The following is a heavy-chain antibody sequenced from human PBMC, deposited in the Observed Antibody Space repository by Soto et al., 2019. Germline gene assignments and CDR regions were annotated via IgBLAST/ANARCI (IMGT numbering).Heavy chain of an antibody. Sequence: QVQLVESGGGVVQPGRSLRLSCAASGFTFSSYGMHWVRQAPGKGLEWVAVISYDGSNKYYADSVKGRFTISRDNSKNTLYLQINSRGGGDTAVYYWAERQYCSGGSCYYYYYGMDVWGQGTTVTVSS. J-gene: IGHJ6*02. CDR3: AERQYCSGGSCYYYYYGMDV. CDR1: GFTFSSYG. D-gene: IGHD2-15*01. V-gene: IGHV3-30*03. CDR2: ISYDGSNK.